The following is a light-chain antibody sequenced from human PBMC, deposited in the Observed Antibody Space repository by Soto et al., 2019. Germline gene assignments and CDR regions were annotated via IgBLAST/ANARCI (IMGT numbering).Light chain of an antibody. Sequence: ELVLTQSPGTLSLSPGARATLSCRASQSVRSSSSAWYQQRPGQAPILLLYDTSIRDTGIPDRFSGSGSGTDFTLTISRLEPEDFAVYYCEQYGSSPFPFGRGTKLEI. J-gene: IGKJ2*01. V-gene: IGKV3-20*01. CDR1: QSVRSSS. CDR2: DTS. CDR3: EQYGSSPFP.